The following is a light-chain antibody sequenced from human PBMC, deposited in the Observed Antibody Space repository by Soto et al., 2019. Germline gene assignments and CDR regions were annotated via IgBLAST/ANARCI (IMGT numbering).Light chain of an antibody. CDR2: ASS. CDR1: QSVWRS. CDR3: QQSSHWPPV. Sequence: EIVLPQSPATLSLSPGNRVTLSCKASQSVWRSLAWYQQKPGQAPRLLIYASSNRATGIPARFSGSGSGTDFTLTITSLEPEDFAVYYCQQSSHWPPVFGGGTRVEVK. V-gene: IGKV3-11*01. J-gene: IGKJ4*01.